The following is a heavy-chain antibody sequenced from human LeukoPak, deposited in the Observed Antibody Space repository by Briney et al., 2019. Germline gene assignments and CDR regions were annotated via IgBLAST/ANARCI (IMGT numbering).Heavy chain of an antibody. Sequence: SETLSLTCTVSGGSISSSSYYWGWIRQPPGKGLEWTGSIYYSGSTYYNPSLKSRVTISVDTSKNQFSLKLSSVTAADTAVYYCATSGEDYAFDIWGQGTMVTVSS. J-gene: IGHJ3*02. V-gene: IGHV4-39*01. CDR1: GGSISSSSYY. D-gene: IGHD3-16*01. CDR2: IYYSGST. CDR3: ATSGEDYAFDI.